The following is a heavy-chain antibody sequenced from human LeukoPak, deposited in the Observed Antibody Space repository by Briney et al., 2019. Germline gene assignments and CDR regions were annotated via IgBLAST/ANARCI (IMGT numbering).Heavy chain of an antibody. V-gene: IGHV1-8*01. Sequence: ASVEVSCKASGYTFTSYDINWVRQATGRGLEWMGWMNPNSGNTGYAQKFQGRVTMTRNTSISTAYMELSSLRSEDTAVYYCARAAKFYDILTGDYYYYGMDVWGQGTTVTVSS. J-gene: IGHJ6*02. CDR2: MNPNSGNT. D-gene: IGHD3-9*01. CDR3: ARAAKFYDILTGDYYYYGMDV. CDR1: GYTFTSYD.